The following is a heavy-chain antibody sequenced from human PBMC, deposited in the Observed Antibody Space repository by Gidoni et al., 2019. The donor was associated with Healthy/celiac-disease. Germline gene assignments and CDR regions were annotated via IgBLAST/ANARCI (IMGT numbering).Heavy chain of an antibody. Sequence: EVQLVESGGGLVKPGGSLRLSCAASGFTFSSYSMNWVRQAPGKGLEWVSSISSSSSYIYYADAVKGRFTISRDNAKNSLYLQMNSLRAEDTAVYYCARDGPINFWSEMDVWGQGTTVTVSS. J-gene: IGHJ6*02. CDR2: ISSSSSYI. V-gene: IGHV3-21*01. D-gene: IGHD3-3*01. CDR3: ARDGPINFWSEMDV. CDR1: GFTFSSYS.